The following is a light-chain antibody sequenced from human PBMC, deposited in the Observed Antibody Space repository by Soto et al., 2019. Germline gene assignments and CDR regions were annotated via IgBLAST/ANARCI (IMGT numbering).Light chain of an antibody. CDR1: QSVSSS. CDR2: GAS. Sequence: EIMMTQSPATLSVSPGARAPLSCRARQSVSSSLAWYQQKPGQAPRLLIYGASTRATGIPARFSGSGSGTEFTLTINSLQSEDFAVYYCQQYNNWWTFGQGTKVDIK. CDR3: QQYNNWWT. V-gene: IGKV3-15*01. J-gene: IGKJ1*01.